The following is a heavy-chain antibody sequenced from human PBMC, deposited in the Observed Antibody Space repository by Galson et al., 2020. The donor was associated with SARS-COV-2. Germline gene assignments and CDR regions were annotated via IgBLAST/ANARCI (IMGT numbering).Heavy chain of an antibody. CDR3: ARDKNHDSSGYYSDYYYGMDV. V-gene: IGHV4-59*13. CDR2: IYYSGST. J-gene: IGHJ6*02. Sequence: SETLSLTCTVSGGSISSYYWSWIRQPPGKGLEWIGYIYYSGSTNYNPSLKSRVTISVDTSKNQFSLKLSSVTAADTAVYYCARDKNHDSSGYYSDYYYGMDVWGQGTTVTVSS. D-gene: IGHD3-22*01. CDR1: GGSISSYY.